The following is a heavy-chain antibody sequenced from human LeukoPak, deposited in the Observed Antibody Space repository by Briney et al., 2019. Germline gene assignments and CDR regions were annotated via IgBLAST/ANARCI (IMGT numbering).Heavy chain of an antibody. V-gene: IGHV4-4*07. Sequence: SETLSLTCTVSGGSISSYYWSWIRQPPGKGLEWIGRIYTSGITNYNPSLPSRVTMSVDTSKNQFSLKLNSVTVADTAVYYCARGRDWNYLFFDYWGQGTLVTVSS. D-gene: IGHD1-7*01. CDR3: ARGRDWNYLFFDY. CDR1: GGSISSYY. J-gene: IGHJ4*02. CDR2: IYTSGIT.